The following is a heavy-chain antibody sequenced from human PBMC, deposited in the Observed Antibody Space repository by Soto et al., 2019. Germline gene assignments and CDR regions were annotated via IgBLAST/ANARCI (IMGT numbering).Heavy chain of an antibody. CDR3: ARGVSAGVDY. Sequence: ASVKVSCKASGYNFTSLDINWVRQTAGQGLEWMGWMEPSTGTTGYAQKFQGRVTMTRDTSINTAYMELTTLTSDDTAFYYCARGVSAGVDYWGQGTLVTVSS. CDR1: GYNFTSLD. D-gene: IGHD1-26*01. CDR2: MEPSTGTT. V-gene: IGHV1-8*01. J-gene: IGHJ4*02.